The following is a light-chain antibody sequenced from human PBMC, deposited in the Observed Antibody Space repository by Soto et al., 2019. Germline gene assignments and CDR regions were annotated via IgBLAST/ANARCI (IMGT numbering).Light chain of an antibody. CDR1: YSDVGGYKH. CDR3: SSYTSSTTLYV. CDR2: DAT. V-gene: IGLV2-14*01. Sequence: QSALTQPASVSASPGQSITLSCIGSYSDVGGYKHVAWYQQYPGKAPKLIIYDATSRPSGISSRFSGSKSGNTASLTISGLQADDEADYYCSSYTSSTTLYVFGTGTKVTVL. J-gene: IGLJ1*01.